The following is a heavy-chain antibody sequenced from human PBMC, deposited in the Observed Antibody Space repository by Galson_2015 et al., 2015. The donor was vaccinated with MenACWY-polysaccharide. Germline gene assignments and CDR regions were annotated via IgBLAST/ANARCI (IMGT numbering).Heavy chain of an antibody. J-gene: IGHJ6*02. CDR2: ISSSGSTI. D-gene: IGHD3-3*01. V-gene: IGHV3-48*03. Sequence: SLRLSCAASGFTFSSYEMNWVRQAPGKGLEWVSYISSSGSTIYYADSVKGRFTISRDNAKNSLYLQMNSLRAEDTAVYYCAIYDFWSGPSTNYCGMDVWGQGTTVTVSS. CDR3: AIYDFWSGPSTNYCGMDV. CDR1: GFTFSSYE.